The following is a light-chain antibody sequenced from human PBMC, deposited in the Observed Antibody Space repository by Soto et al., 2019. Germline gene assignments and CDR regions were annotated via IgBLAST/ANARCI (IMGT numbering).Light chain of an antibody. CDR3: CSYAGSSTFVYV. Sequence: SGLTPPGSVSGAPGQSLTISCTGASREVGSYNLVSWYQQHPGKAPKLMIYEGSKRPSGVSNRFSGSKSGNTASLTISGLQAEDEADYYCCSYAGSSTFVYVFGTGTKVTVL. CDR2: EGS. CDR1: SREVGSYNL. V-gene: IGLV2-23*03. J-gene: IGLJ1*01.